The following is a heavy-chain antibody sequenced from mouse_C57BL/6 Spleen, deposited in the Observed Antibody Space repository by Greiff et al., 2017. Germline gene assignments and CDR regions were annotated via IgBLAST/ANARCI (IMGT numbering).Heavy chain of an antibody. CDR2: LSYDGSN. CDR1: GYSITSGYY. Sequence: EVKLMESGPGLVKPSQSLSLTCSVTGYSITSGYYWNWIRQFPGNKLEWMGYLSYDGSNNYNPSLKNRIAITRDTSKNQFFLKLNSVTTEDTATYYCAREGNYVGAMDYWGQGTSVTVSS. V-gene: IGHV3-6*01. CDR3: AREGNYVGAMDY. D-gene: IGHD1-1*01. J-gene: IGHJ4*01.